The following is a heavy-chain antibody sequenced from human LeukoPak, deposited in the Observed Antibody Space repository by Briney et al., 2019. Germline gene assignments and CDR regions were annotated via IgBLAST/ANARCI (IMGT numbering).Heavy chain of an antibody. CDR2: ISPSGGGT. D-gene: IGHD5-24*01. CDR1: GFIFSHHG. CDR3: AQDIGWIQFAY. Sequence: GGSLRLSCAASGFIFSHHGMNWVRQAPGKGLEWISGISPSGGGTYYADFVKGRFTISRDDSKNTLYLQMNSLRGDDTAVYYCAQDIGWIQFAYWGQGTLVTVSS. V-gene: IGHV3-23*01. J-gene: IGHJ4*02.